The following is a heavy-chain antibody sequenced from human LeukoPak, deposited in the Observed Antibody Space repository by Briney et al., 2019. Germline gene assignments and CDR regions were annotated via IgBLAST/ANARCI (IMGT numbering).Heavy chain of an antibody. CDR3: ARGQGGCSGSYSRPFDP. V-gene: IGHV4-30-2*01. CDR1: GGSISSGGYS. J-gene: IGHJ5*02. D-gene: IGHD3-10*02. Sequence: SETLSLTCAVSGGSISSGGYSWSWIRQPPGKGLEWIGYIYHSGSTYYNPSLKSRVTISVDRSKNQFSLKLSSVTAADTAVYYCARGQGGCSGSYSRPFDPWGQGTLVTVSS. CDR2: IYHSGST.